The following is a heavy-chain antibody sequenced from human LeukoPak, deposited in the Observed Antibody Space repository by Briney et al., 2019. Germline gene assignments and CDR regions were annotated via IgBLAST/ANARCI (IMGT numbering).Heavy chain of an antibody. CDR2: ISYDGSNK. V-gene: IGHV3-30*14. J-gene: IGHJ3*02. Sequence: PGGSLRLSCAASGFTFSSYAMHWVRQAPGKGXEWVAVISYDGSNKYYADSVKGRFTISRDNSKNTLYLQMNSLRADDTAVYYCARDHEGVAFDIWGQGTMVTVSS. CDR1: GFTFSSYA. CDR3: ARDHEGVAFDI.